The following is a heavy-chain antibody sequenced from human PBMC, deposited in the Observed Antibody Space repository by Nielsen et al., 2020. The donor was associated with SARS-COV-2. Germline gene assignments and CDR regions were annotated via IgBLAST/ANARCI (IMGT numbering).Heavy chain of an antibody. J-gene: IGHJ3*02. CDR3: ARDRYVHAFDI. Sequence: GEPLKISCAASGFTFSSYAMHWVRQAPGKGLEWVAVISYDGSNKYYADSVKGRFTISRDNSKNTLYLQMNSLRAEDTAVYYCARDRYVHAFDIWGQGTMVTVSS. CDR1: GFTFSSYA. V-gene: IGHV3-30-3*01. CDR2: ISYDGSNK. D-gene: IGHD5-12*01.